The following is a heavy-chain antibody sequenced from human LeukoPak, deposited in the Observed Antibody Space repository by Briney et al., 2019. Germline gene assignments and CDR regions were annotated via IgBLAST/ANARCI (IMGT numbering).Heavy chain of an antibody. J-gene: IGHJ3*02. D-gene: IGHD3-10*01. Sequence: SETLSLTCTVSGGSLSGFYWSWIRLPPERGLEWIGYIYFYGNTNFNPSLKNRVAMSVDTSKNLFSLNLSSVTAADTAVYYCARHDYYGSSGSHGNAFDIWGQGTMVAVSS. CDR1: GGSLSGFY. V-gene: IGHV4-59*08. CDR2: IYFYGNT. CDR3: ARHDYYGSSGSHGNAFDI.